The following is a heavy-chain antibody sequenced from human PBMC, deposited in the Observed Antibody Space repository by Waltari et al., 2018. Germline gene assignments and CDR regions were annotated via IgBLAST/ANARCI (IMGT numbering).Heavy chain of an antibody. J-gene: IGHJ3*02. Sequence: QVTLRESGPALVKPTQTLTLTCTFSGFSLSTSGMCVSWIRQPPGKALEWLALIDWDDDKYYSTSLKTRLTISKDTSKNQVVLTMTNMDPVDTATYYCARMLQGDILTGYFKGAFDIWGQGTMVTVSS. CDR3: ARMLQGDILTGYFKGAFDI. V-gene: IGHV2-70*01. CDR2: IDWDDDK. CDR1: GFSLSTSGMC. D-gene: IGHD3-9*01.